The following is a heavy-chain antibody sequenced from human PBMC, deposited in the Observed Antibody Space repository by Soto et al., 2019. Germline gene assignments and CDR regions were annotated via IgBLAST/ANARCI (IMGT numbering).Heavy chain of an antibody. CDR2: IIPIFRTP. Sequence: QVQLVQSGAEVKQPGSSVKVSCQASGVTFSSFAISWVRQAPGQGLEWMGGIIPIFRTPNYAQNFQGRVTITADESTSSVYMALSRLRSEDTAVYYCARSTGSGFRPGSHRFNWFDAWGQGTLVTVSS. V-gene: IGHV1-69*01. CDR1: GVTFSSFA. CDR3: ARSTGSGFRPGSHRFNWFDA. J-gene: IGHJ5*02. D-gene: IGHD5-12*01.